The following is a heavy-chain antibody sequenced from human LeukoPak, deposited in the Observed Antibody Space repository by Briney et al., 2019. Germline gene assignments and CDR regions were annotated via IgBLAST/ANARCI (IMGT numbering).Heavy chain of an antibody. CDR3: ARSLRLLRFLEWLLSPFDY. D-gene: IGHD3-3*01. J-gene: IGHJ4*02. Sequence: GGSLRLSCAASGFTFSSYSMNWVRQAPGKGLEWVSSINSRSKYIYYADSVKGRFTISRDNAKTSLYLQMNSLRAEDTAVYYCARSLRLLRFLEWLLSPFDYWGQGTLVTVSS. CDR2: INSRSKYI. V-gene: IGHV3-21*01. CDR1: GFTFSSYS.